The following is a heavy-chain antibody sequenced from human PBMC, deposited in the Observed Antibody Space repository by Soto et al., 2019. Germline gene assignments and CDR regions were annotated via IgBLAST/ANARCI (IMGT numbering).Heavy chain of an antibody. J-gene: IGHJ5*02. CDR3: ARAGGAGSGHDWFDP. CDR2: IHYSGST. CDR1: GGSVSSGGYD. Sequence: SETLSLTCNVSGGSVSSGGYDWSWIRQHPGKGLEWIGYIHYSGSTYYNPSLKSRVTMSIDTSKNLFSLNLSSVTAADTAVYYCARAGGAGSGHDWFDPWGQGTRVTGAS. V-gene: IGHV4-31*03. D-gene: IGHD6-13*01.